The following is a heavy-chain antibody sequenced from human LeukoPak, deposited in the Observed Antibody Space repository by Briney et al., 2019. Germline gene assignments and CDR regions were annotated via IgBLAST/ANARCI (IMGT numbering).Heavy chain of an antibody. Sequence: GASVKVSCKVSGYTFTDYYMHWVPRAPGKGLEWMGLVDPEDGETIYAEKFQGRVTITADTSTDTAYMELSSLRSEDTAVYYCATGATVENWGQGTLVTVSS. V-gene: IGHV1-69-2*01. CDR3: ATGATVEN. CDR1: GYTFTDYY. D-gene: IGHD4-23*01. CDR2: VDPEDGET. J-gene: IGHJ4*02.